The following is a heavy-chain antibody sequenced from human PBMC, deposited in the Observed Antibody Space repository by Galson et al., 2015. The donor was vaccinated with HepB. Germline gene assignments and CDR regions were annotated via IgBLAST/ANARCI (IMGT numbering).Heavy chain of an antibody. J-gene: IGHJ4*02. V-gene: IGHV3-23*01. D-gene: IGHD5-18*01. CDR2: ISASADSR. Sequence: SLRLSCAASGFTFSSYAMSWVRQAPGKGLEWVSGISASADSRYYADSVKGRFTISRDNSKNTLYLQMNSLRDEDTAVYYCARDHVDAAMVMVYWGQGTLVTVSS. CDR1: GFTFSSYA. CDR3: ARDHVDAAMVMVY.